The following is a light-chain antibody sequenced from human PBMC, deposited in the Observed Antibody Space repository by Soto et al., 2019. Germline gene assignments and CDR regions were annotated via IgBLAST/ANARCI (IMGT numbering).Light chain of an antibody. J-gene: IGKJ5*01. CDR2: TTS. CDR1: QDISSW. Sequence: DLQMTQSPSFVSASVGDRVTVTCRASQDISSWLAWYQQKPGKAPKLLIYTTSTLGSGVPSRFSGSRPGTDFTLTISGLQPEDFATYYCQQDNRFPITFGQGTRLEIK. V-gene: IGKV1-12*01. CDR3: QQDNRFPIT.